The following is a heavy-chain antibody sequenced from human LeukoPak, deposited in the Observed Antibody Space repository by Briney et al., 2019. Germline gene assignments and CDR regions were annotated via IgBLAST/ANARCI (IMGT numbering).Heavy chain of an antibody. V-gene: IGHV3-21*01. Sequence: GGSLRLSCAATGFTFSHYSIDWVRQAPGKGLERVASITSSSSHIYYADSVKGRFTISRDNAKNALYLRMNSLRAEDTAIYYCARVMMGATVTTFHYYCMDVWGVGTTVTVSS. CDR1: GFTFSHYS. CDR3: ARVMMGATVTTFHYYCMDV. CDR2: ITSSSSHI. D-gene: IGHD4-11*01. J-gene: IGHJ6*03.